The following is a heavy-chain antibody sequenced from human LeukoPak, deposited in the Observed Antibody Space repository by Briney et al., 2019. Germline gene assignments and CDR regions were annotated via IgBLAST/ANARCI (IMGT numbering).Heavy chain of an antibody. D-gene: IGHD5-24*01. CDR1: GGSISSSSYY. Sequence: PSETLSLTCTVSGGSISSSSYYWGWIRQPPGKGLEWIGSIYYSGSTNYNPSLKSRVTISVDTSKNQFSLKLSSVTAADTAVYYCARVGRRWLQLHRRGYFDYWGQGTLVTVSS. V-gene: IGHV4-39*07. J-gene: IGHJ4*02. CDR2: IYYSGST. CDR3: ARVGRRWLQLHRRGYFDY.